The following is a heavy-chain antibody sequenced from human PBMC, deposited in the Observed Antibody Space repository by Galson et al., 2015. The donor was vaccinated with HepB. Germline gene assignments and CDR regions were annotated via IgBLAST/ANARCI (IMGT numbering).Heavy chain of an antibody. CDR2: ISYDGSNK. D-gene: IGHD6-13*01. CDR3: ARDLRGMAAARTGMDV. V-gene: IGHV3-30-3*01. Sequence: SLRLSCAASGFTFSSYAMHWVRQAPGKGLEWVAVISYDGSNKYYADSVKGRFTISRDNSKNTLYLQMNSLRAEDTAVYYCARDLRGMAAARTGMDVWGQGTTVTVSS. J-gene: IGHJ6*02. CDR1: GFTFSSYA.